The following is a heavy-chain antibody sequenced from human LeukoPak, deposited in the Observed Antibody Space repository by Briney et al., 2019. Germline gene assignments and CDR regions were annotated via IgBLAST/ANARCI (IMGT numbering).Heavy chain of an antibody. J-gene: IGHJ5*02. D-gene: IGHD2-2*01. CDR2: INRNGDTI. CDR1: GFSFSTYS. CDR3: ARTGDSTSYYVRLDP. V-gene: IGHV3-48*02. Sequence: GGSLRLSCAASGFSFSTYSMNWVRQAPGKGLEWISYINRNGDTIHYADSVKGRFTISRDNARNSLYLYMNSLGDEDTAVYYCARTGDSTSYYVRLDPWGQGTLVTVSS.